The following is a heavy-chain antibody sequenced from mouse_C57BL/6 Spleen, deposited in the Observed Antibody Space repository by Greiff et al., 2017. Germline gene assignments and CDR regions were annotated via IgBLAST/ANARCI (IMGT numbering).Heavy chain of an antibody. CDR3: AREGGYDGYPLDY. V-gene: IGHV1-54*01. CDR1: GYAFTNYL. Sequence: VQLVESGAELVRPGTSVKVSCKASGYAFTNYLIEWVKQRPGQGLEWIGVINPGSGGTNYNEKFKGKATLTADKSSSTAYMQLSSLTSEDSAVYFCAREGGYDGYPLDYWGQGTTLTVSS. CDR2: INPGSGGT. J-gene: IGHJ2*01. D-gene: IGHD2-3*01.